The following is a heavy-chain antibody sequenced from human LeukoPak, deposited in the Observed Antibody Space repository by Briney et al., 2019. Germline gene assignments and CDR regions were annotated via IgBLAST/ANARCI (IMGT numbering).Heavy chain of an antibody. Sequence: PGGSLRLSCAASGFTLSSYWMSWVRQAPGKGLEWVANIKQDGSEKYYVDSVKGRFTISRDNAKNSLYLQMNSLRAEDTAVYYCAKYGWGLFDYWGQGTLVTVSS. CDR2: IKQDGSEK. V-gene: IGHV3-7*03. J-gene: IGHJ4*02. CDR1: GFTLSSYW. CDR3: AKYGWGLFDY. D-gene: IGHD6-19*01.